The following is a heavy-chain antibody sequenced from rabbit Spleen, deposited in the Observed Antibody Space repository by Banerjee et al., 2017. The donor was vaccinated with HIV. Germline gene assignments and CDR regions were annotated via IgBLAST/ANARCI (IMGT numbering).Heavy chain of an antibody. CDR3: ARGISAWGISGMDL. D-gene: IGHD4-1*01. Sequence: QEHLVESGGGLVQPEGSLTLTCKASGFSFSDRDVMCWVRQAPGKGLEWIGCIDAGSASTCYASWAKGRFTISKTSSTTVTLQMTSLTAADTATYFCARGISAWGISGMDLWGPGTLVTVS. J-gene: IGHJ6*01. CDR1: GFSFSDRDV. V-gene: IGHV1S45*01. CDR2: IDAGSAST.